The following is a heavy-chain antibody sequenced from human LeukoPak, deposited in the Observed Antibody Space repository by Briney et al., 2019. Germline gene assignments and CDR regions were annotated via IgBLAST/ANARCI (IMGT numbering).Heavy chain of an antibody. D-gene: IGHD4-17*01. CDR3: ARGQGVYGDYYSRGMDV. CDR1: VYIFISYD. V-gene: IGHV1-8*01. Sequence: ASVTVSFQSCVYIFISYDINGVGQPTGQGREWMGWMNHNSGNTGYAQKFQGRVTMTRNTSISPAYMELRSLRSEDTAVYYCARGQGVYGDYYSRGMDVWGQGTTVTVSS. CDR2: MNHNSGNT. J-gene: IGHJ6*02.